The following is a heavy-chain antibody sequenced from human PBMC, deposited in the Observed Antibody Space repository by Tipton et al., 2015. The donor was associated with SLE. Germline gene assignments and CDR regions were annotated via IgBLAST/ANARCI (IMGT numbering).Heavy chain of an antibody. V-gene: IGHV4-59*01. CDR2: IHYSGTT. J-gene: IGHJ3*02. CDR1: GDSISSYY. Sequence: TLSLTCTISGDSISSYYWNWIRQPPGKGLEWIGYIHYSGTTHDNPSLKSRVTMSVDMSKNQFSLRLTSVTAADTAVYYCARTLGAIAHTVYDAFDIWGQGKMVTVSS. CDR3: ARTLGAIAHTVYDAFDI. D-gene: IGHD1-26*01.